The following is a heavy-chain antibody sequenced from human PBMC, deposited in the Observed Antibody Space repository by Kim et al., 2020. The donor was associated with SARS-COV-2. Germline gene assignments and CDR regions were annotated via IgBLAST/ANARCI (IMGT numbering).Heavy chain of an antibody. CDR1: GFTFSSYA. V-gene: IGHV3-30*04. CDR3: ARDDCSSTSCYYYYYYY. J-gene: IGHJ6*03. D-gene: IGHD2-2*01. Sequence: GGSLRLSCAASGFTFSSYAMHWVRQAPGKGLEWVAVISYDGSNKYYVDSVKGRFTISRDNSKNTLYLQMNSPRAEDTAVYYCARDDCSSTSCYYYYYYY. CDR2: ISYDGSNK.